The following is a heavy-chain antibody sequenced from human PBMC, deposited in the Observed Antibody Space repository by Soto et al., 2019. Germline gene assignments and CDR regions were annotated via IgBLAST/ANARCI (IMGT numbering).Heavy chain of an antibody. CDR1: GGSISNNY. J-gene: IGHJ4*02. Sequence: PSETLSLTCTVSGGSISNNYWTWIRQPPGKGLEWIGYIYYTGSTSYNSSFKSRVTISLDTPKNLFSLRLSSVTAADTAVYYCARISGTNFDYWGQGTPVTV. CDR2: IYYTGST. D-gene: IGHD3-10*01. V-gene: IGHV4-59*08. CDR3: ARISGTNFDY.